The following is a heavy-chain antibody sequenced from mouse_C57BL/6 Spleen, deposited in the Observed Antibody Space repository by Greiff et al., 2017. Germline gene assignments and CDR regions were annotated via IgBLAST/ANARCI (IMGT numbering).Heavy chain of an antibody. CDR1: GYTFTGYY. CDR3: ARSELDYCCSSAY. D-gene: IGHD1-1*01. V-gene: IGHV1-76*01. J-gene: IGHJ3*01. CDR2: IYPGSGNT. Sequence: QVHVKQSGAELVRPGASVKLSCKASGYTFTGYYINWVKQRPGQGLEWIARIYPGSGNTYYNEKFKGKATLTAEKSSSTAYMQLSSLTSEDSAVYFCARSELDYCCSSAYWGQGTTLTVSA.